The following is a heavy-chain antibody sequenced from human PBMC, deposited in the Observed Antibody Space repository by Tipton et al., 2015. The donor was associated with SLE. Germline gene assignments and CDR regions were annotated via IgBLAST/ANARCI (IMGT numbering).Heavy chain of an antibody. CDR1: GFTFSSYA. J-gene: IGHJ2*01. V-gene: IGHV3-48*03. CDR3: ARDTGYYDSSGPFDL. CDR2: ISSSGSTI. Sequence: GSLRLSCAASGFTFSSYAMSWVRQAPGKGLEWVSYISSSGSTIYYADSVKGRFTISRDNAKNSLYLQMNSLRAEDTAVYYCARDTGYYDSSGPFDLWGRGTLVTVSS. D-gene: IGHD3-22*01.